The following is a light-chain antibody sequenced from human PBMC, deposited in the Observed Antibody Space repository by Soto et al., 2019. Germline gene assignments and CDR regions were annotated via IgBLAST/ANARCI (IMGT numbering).Light chain of an antibody. V-gene: IGKV1-39*01. CDR1: QTIMTY. Sequence: DVEMTQSKASLSAWVGDEVTITCRASQTIMTYLNWYQLKPGKPPRLLMYAASSLQSGGPSRFSGSGSGTDFTLTISILQPEASATYSCQQRYNCPQAFGQGTKV. J-gene: IGKJ1*01. CDR3: QQRYNCPQA. CDR2: AAS.